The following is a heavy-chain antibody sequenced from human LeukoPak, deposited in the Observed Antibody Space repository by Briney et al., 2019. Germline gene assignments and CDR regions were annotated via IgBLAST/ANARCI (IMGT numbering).Heavy chain of an antibody. Sequence: GRSLRLSCAASGFTFSNYAMDWVRQAPGKGLEWVAVISKDGSMKYYADSVQGRFTVSRDNSNNTLYLQMNSLRTEDTAVYYCAGESFDIWGQGTMVTVSS. CDR3: AGESFDI. J-gene: IGHJ3*02. CDR2: ISKDGSMK. CDR1: GFTFSNYA. V-gene: IGHV3-30*04.